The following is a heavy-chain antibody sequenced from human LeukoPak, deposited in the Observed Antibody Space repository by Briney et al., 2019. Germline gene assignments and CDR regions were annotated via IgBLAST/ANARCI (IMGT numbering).Heavy chain of an antibody. D-gene: IGHD3-22*01. Sequence: GGSLRLSCAASGFTFSSYAMSWVRQAPGKGLEWVSAISSSSSYIYYADSVKGRFTISRDNAKNSLYLQMNSLRAEDTAVYYCAKYYYDSSGYPLAFDIWGQGTMVTVSS. CDR1: GFTFSSYA. V-gene: IGHV3-21*01. J-gene: IGHJ3*02. CDR3: AKYYYDSSGYPLAFDI. CDR2: ISSSSSYI.